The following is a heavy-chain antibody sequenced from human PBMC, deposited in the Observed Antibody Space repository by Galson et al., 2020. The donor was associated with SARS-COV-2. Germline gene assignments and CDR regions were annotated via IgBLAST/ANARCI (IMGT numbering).Heavy chain of an antibody. V-gene: IGHV4-59*01. J-gene: IGHJ6*03. Sequence: SETLSLTCTVSGGSIASYYGSWIRQPPGKGLEWIGYIYYTGGNTKYNPSLRSRVTMSMDASTNQFSLKLSSVTAADTAVYYCARGDYSSSHFPYYYMDVWGKGTTVTIS. D-gene: IGHD6-13*01. CDR1: GGSIASYY. CDR3: ARGDYSSSHFPYYYMDV. CDR2: IYYTGGNT.